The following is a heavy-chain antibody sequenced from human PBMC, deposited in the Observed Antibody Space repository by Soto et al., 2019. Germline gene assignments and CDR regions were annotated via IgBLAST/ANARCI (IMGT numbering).Heavy chain of an antibody. D-gene: IGHD3-22*01. J-gene: IGHJ4*02. CDR2: IWYDGSNK. V-gene: IGHV3-33*01. CDR3: ARDSYYYDSSGSFDY. CDR1: GFTFSSYG. Sequence: GGSLRLSCAASGFTFSSYGMHWVRQAPGKGLQWVAVIWYDGSNKYYADSLTGRFTISRDTSKNTLHLHKNSLRPEHTAVDCCARDSYYYDSSGSFDYWGQGTLVTVSS.